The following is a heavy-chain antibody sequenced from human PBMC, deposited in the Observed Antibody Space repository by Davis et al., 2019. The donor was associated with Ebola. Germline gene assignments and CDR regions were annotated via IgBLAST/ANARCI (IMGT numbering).Heavy chain of an antibody. CDR2: MNPNSGNT. Sequence: ASVKVSCKASGYTLTGYYMHWVRQAPGQGLEWMGWMNPNSGNTGYAQKFQGRVTMTRNTSISTAYMELSSLRSEDTAVYYCARDEGGDRSHFDYWGQGTLVTVSS. D-gene: IGHD2-21*02. J-gene: IGHJ4*02. V-gene: IGHV1-8*02. CDR1: GYTLTGYY. CDR3: ARDEGGDRSHFDY.